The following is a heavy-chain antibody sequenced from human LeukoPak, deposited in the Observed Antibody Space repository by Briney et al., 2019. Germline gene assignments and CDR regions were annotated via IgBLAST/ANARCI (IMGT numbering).Heavy chain of an antibody. V-gene: IGHV3-23*01. J-gene: IGHJ4*02. D-gene: IGHD3-10*01. CDR2: ISGSSHST. CDR1: GFTFSRIA. CDR3: AKAAGSDHYSLYYFDC. Sequence: PGGSLRLSCAASGFTFSRIAMTWVRQAPGKGLEWVSLISGSSHSTFYADSVKGRFSISRDNSKNTVYLLMNSLRAEDTAVYYCAKAAGSDHYSLYYFDCWGQGTLVTVSS.